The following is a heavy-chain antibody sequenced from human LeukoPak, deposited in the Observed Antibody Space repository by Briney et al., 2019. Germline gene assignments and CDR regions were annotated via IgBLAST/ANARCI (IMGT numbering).Heavy chain of an antibody. V-gene: IGHV4-39*01. D-gene: IGHD5-18*01. J-gene: IGHJ4*02. CDR1: GGSICSSSYY. CDR3: ARWGYSYGIDY. Sequence: SETLSLTCTVSGGSICSSSYYWGWIRQPPGKGLEWIGGGSYSGSTYYNPSLKSRVTVSVDTSKNQFSLKLSSVTAADTAVYYCARWGYSYGIDYWGQGTLVTVSS. CDR2: GSYSGST.